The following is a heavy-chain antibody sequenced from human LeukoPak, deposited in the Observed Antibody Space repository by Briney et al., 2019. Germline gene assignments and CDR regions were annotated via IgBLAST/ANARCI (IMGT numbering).Heavy chain of an antibody. V-gene: IGHV1-8*03. D-gene: IGHD1-26*01. CDR2: MNPNSGNT. Sequence: GASVKVSCKASGYTFTSYDINWVRQATGQGLEWMGWMNPNSGNTGYAQKFQGRVTITRNTSISTAYMELSSLRSEDTAVYYCARGTRGSKYYYYYMDVWGKGTTVTVSS. CDR3: ARGTRGSKYYYYYMDV. J-gene: IGHJ6*03. CDR1: GYTFTSYD.